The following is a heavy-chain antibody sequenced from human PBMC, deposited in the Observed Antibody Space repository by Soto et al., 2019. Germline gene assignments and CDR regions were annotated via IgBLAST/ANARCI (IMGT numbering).Heavy chain of an antibody. CDR3: VSDDLCVDNELEH. D-gene: IGHD1-1*01. CDR2: MNDGCEE. V-gene: IGHV3-33*01. J-gene: IGHJ4*02. Sequence: QVQLVESGGGVVRPGTSLRLSCAATGFSFSAHGMHWVRQATGKGLEWLAVMNDGCEEGYADSVRGRFTISRDNARNILYLQMDNLRAEYSALYYCVSDDLCVDNELEHWGKGTLVTVSS. CDR1: GFSFSAHG.